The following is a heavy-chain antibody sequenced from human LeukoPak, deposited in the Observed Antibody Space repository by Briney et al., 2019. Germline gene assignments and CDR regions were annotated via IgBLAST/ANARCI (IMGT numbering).Heavy chain of an antibody. CDR2: IIPIFGTA. V-gene: IGHV1-69*13. D-gene: IGHD3-3*01. CDR3: ARAPNYDFWSGYGPWGYYYYMDV. Sequence: ASVKVSCKASGGTFSSYAISWVRQAPGQGLEWMGGIIPIFGTANYAQKFQGRVTITADESTSTAYMELSSLRSEDTAVYYCARAPNYDFWSGYGPWGYYYYMDVWGKGTTVTVSS. CDR1: GGTFSSYA. J-gene: IGHJ6*03.